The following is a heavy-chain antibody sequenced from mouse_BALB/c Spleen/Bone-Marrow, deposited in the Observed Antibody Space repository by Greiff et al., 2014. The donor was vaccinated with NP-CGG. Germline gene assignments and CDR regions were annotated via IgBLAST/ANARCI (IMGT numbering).Heavy chain of an antibody. CDR1: GYTFTSYW. D-gene: IGHD1-1*01. J-gene: IGHJ4*01. CDR3: TRGITTEVATRAMDY. V-gene: IGHV1-5*01. CDR2: IYPGNSDT. Sequence: VQLQQSGTVLARPGASVKMSCKASGYTFTSYWMHWVKQRPGQGLEWIGAIYPGNSDTSYNQKFKGKAKLTAVTSTNTAYMDLSSLTNEDSAVYYCTRGITTEVATRAMDYWGQGTSVTVSS.